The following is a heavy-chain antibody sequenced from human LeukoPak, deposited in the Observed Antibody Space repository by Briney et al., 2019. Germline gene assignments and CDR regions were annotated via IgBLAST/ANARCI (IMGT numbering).Heavy chain of an antibody. Sequence: GVSLRLSCAASGFTFSIYAMSWVRQAPEKGLECVSAISGSGSRTYYAGSVKGRFTISRENSKNTLYLQMNSLRAEDTAVYYCAKGLTVAGTSYIYYMDVWGKGTTVTVSS. CDR1: GFTFSIYA. CDR3: AKGLTVAGTSYIYYMDV. V-gene: IGHV3-23*01. J-gene: IGHJ6*03. CDR2: ISGSGSRT. D-gene: IGHD6-19*01.